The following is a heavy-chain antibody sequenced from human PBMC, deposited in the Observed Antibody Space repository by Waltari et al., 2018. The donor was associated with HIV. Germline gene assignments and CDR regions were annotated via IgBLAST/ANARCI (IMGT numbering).Heavy chain of an antibody. CDR1: GLTFSSFA. CDR3: AKGSGTTVANWYFDL. V-gene: IGHV3-23*01. J-gene: IGHJ2*01. D-gene: IGHD4-17*01. Sequence: EVQLLESGGGLVQPGGSLRLSCAASGLTFSSFAMNWVRQDPGKGVGGGSSISGSGGITYLAESVKGRFTISRDNSKNTLYLQMSSLRAEDTAVYYCAKGSGTTVANWYFDLWGRGTLVTVSS. CDR2: ISGSGGIT.